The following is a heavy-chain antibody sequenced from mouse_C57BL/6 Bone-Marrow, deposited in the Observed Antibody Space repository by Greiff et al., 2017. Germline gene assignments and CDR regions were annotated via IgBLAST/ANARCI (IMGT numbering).Heavy chain of an antibody. Sequence: EVQLVESGEGLVKPGGSLKLSCAASGFTFSSYAMSWVRQTPEKRLEWVAYISSGGDYIYYADTVKGRFTISRDNARNTLYLQMSSLKSEDTAMYYCTILYDPRYAMDYWGQGTSVTVSS. CDR1: GFTFSSYA. CDR3: TILYDPRYAMDY. CDR2: ISSGGDYI. V-gene: IGHV5-9-1*02. J-gene: IGHJ4*01. D-gene: IGHD2-3*01.